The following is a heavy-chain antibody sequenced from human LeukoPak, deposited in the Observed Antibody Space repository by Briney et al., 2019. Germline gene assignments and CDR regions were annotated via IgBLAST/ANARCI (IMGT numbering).Heavy chain of an antibody. J-gene: IGHJ4*02. CDR2: IYYSGST. CDR3: ARHVVPLDCGGDCYRASLYYFDY. D-gene: IGHD2-21*02. V-gene: IGHV4-59*08. CDR1: GGSISSYY. Sequence: SETLSLTCTVSGGSISSYYWSWIRQPPGKGLEWIGYIYYSGSTNYNPSLKSRVTISVDTSKNQFSLKLSSVTAADTAVYYCARHVVPLDCGGDCYRASLYYFDYWGQGTLVTVSS.